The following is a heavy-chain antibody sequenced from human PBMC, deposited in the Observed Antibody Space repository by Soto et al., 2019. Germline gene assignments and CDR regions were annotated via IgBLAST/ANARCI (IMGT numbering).Heavy chain of an antibody. CDR3: ARALGSWGAYYFDH. CDR1: GFSLDTWGVG. CDR2: IYWDDDK. Sequence: QITLKESGPPPVRPTQTLTLTCTVSGFSLDTWGVGVGWIRQPPGKAPEWLALIYWDDDKRYSPSLKNRLTITKDTSKNQVVLTVTNMDPVDTVTYYCARALGSWGAYYFDHWGQGTLVTVSS. V-gene: IGHV2-5*02. J-gene: IGHJ4*02. D-gene: IGHD3-16*01.